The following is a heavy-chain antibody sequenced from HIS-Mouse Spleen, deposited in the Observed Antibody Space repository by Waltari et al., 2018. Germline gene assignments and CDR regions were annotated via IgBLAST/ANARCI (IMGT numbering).Heavy chain of an antibody. J-gene: IGHJ3*02. Sequence: QVQLVQSGAEVKKPGASVKVSCKASGYTFTSYYMHWVRQAHGQGREWMGCINPCGGRTSYAQKSQGRVTMTRHTSTSTVYMELSSLRSEDTAVYYCARGSGYSSSWDAFDIWGQGTMVTVSS. D-gene: IGHD6-13*01. CDR1: GYTFTSYY. CDR3: ARGSGYSSSWDAFDI. CDR2: INPCGGRT. V-gene: IGHV1-46*03.